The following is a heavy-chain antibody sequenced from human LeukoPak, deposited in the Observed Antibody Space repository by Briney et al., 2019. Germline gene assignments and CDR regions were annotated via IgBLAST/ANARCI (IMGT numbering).Heavy chain of an antibody. CDR3: ARDLYCSSTSCYPFDY. D-gene: IGHD2-2*01. CDR2: INPNSGGT. CDR1: GYTFTGYY. V-gene: IGHV1-2*02. Sequence: ASVKVSCKASGYTFTGYYMHWVRQAPGQGLEWMGWINPNSGGTNYAQKFQGRVTMTRDTSISTAYMELSGLRSDDTAVYYCARDLYCSSTSCYPFDYWGQGTLVTVSS. J-gene: IGHJ4*02.